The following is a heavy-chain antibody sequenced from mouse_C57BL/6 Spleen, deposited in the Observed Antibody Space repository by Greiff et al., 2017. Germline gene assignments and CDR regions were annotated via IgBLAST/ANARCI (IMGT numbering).Heavy chain of an antibody. Sequence: EVKVEESGGGLVQPGGSMKLSCAASGFTFSDAWMDWVRQSPEKGLEWVAEIRNKANNHATYYAESVKGRFTISRDDSKSSVYLQMNSLRAEDTGIYYCTGDYGYDSWFAYWGQGTLVTVSA. J-gene: IGHJ3*01. V-gene: IGHV6-6*01. CDR1: GFTFSDAW. CDR3: TGDYGYDSWFAY. D-gene: IGHD2-2*01. CDR2: IRNKANNHAT.